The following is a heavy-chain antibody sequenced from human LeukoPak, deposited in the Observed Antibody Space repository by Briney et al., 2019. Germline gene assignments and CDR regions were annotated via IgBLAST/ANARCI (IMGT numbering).Heavy chain of an antibody. CDR1: GYTFTGYY. V-gene: IGHV1-2*02. CDR2: INPDSGGT. Sequence: ASVKVSCKASGYTFTGYYIHWLRQAPGQGLEWMGRINPDSGGTTYALKFQGLVTMSRDTSITTAYMELSRLTSDDTAIYYCARTQPPCTSCLLLDYWGQGTLVTVSS. CDR3: ARTQPPCTSCLLLDY. D-gene: IGHD2-2*01. J-gene: IGHJ4*02.